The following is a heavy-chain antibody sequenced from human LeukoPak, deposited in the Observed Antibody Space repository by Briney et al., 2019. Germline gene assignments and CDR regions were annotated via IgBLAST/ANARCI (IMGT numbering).Heavy chain of an antibody. J-gene: IGHJ4*02. CDR2: IRRKGYGGTT. Sequence: GGSLRLSCTASGFTFGDYAMSWFRQAPGKGLEWVGFIRRKGYGGTTEYAASVKCRFTISRDDSKSIAYLQMNSLKTEDTAVYYCTREQKTYYYGSGSYTFDYWGQGTLVTVSS. D-gene: IGHD3-10*01. CDR3: TREQKTYYYGSGSYTFDY. V-gene: IGHV3-49*03. CDR1: GFTFGDYA.